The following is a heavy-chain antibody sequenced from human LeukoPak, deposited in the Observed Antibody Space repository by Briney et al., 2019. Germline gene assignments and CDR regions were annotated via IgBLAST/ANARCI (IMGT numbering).Heavy chain of an antibody. Sequence: GASVKVSCKASGYTFTGYYMHWVRQAPGQGLEWMGWINPNSGGTNYAQKFQGRATMTRDTSISTAYMELSRLRSDDTAVYYCARDLGTVVTYFDYWGQGTLVTVSS. CDR2: INPNSGGT. CDR1: GYTFTGYY. D-gene: IGHD2-21*02. CDR3: ARDLGTVVTYFDY. J-gene: IGHJ4*02. V-gene: IGHV1-2*02.